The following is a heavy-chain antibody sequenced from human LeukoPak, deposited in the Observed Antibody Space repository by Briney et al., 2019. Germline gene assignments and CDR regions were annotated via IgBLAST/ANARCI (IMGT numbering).Heavy chain of an antibody. CDR3: ARDQLLAPPSMVRGVISSGYGIDV. Sequence: GGSLRLSCAASGFTFSSYSMNWVRQAPGKGLEWVSSISSSSSYIYYADSVKGRFTISRDNAKNSLYLQMNSLRAEDTAVYYCARDQLLAPPSMVRGVISSGYGIDVWGQGTTVTVSS. J-gene: IGHJ6*02. CDR1: GFTFSSYS. CDR2: ISSSSSYI. V-gene: IGHV3-21*01. D-gene: IGHD3-10*01.